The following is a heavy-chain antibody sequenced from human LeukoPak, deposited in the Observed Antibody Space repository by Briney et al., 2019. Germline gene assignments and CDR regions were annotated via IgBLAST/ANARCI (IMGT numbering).Heavy chain of an antibody. CDR3: ARGVNSNYYYYYMDV. CDR2: IYSGGTT. Sequence: GGSLRLSCAASGFTVSSNYMTWVRQAPGKGLEWVSLIYSGGTTYYADSVKGQFTISRDNSKNTLYLQMNSLRLEDTAVYYCARGVNSNYYYYYMDVWGKGTTVTVSS. J-gene: IGHJ6*03. CDR1: GFTVSSNY. V-gene: IGHV3-53*01. D-gene: IGHD2/OR15-2a*01.